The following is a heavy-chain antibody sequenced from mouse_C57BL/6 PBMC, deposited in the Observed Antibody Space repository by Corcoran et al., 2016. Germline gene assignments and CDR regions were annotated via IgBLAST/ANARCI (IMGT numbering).Heavy chain of an antibody. D-gene: IGHD1-1*01. CDR2: INPNNGGT. CDR3: ARVVARDYFDY. Sequence: VQLQQSGPELVKPGASVKISCKASGYPFTDYYMNWVKQSHGKSLEWIGDINPNNGGTSYNQKFKGKATLTVDKSSSTAYMELRSLTSEDSAVYYCARVVARDYFDYWGQGTTLTVSS. J-gene: IGHJ2*01. CDR1: GYPFTDYY. V-gene: IGHV1-26*01.